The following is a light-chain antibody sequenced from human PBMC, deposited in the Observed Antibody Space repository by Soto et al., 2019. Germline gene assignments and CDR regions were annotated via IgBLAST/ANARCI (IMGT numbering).Light chain of an antibody. CDR2: GAS. Sequence: IVLTQSPATLSLSPWERSTLSCTTSQSVSSDHLAWYQQKSGQAPRLLIYGASNRATGIPDRFSGSGSGTDFTLTISRLEPEDFAVYYCQQYGSSPWTFGQGTKVDIK. V-gene: IGKV3-20*01. J-gene: IGKJ1*01. CDR3: QQYGSSPWT. CDR1: QSVSSDH.